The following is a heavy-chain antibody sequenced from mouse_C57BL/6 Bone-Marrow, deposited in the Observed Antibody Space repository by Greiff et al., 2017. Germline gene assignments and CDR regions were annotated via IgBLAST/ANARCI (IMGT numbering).Heavy chain of an antibody. CDR2: IDPSDSET. CDR3: ARCDYDGLYAMDY. Sequence: VQLQQSGAELVRPGSSVKLSCKASGYTFTSYWMHWVKQRPIQGLEWIGNIDPSDSETHYNQKFKDKATLTVDKSSSTAYMQLSSLTSEDSAVYYGARCDYDGLYAMDYWGQGTSVTVSS. CDR1: GYTFTSYW. D-gene: IGHD2-4*01. V-gene: IGHV1-52*01. J-gene: IGHJ4*01.